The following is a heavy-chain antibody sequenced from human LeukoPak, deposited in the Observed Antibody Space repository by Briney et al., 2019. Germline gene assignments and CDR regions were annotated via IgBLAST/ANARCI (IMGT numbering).Heavy chain of an antibody. J-gene: IGHJ4*02. CDR3: ARRAGAYSHPYDY. CDR1: GFTVSSNS. D-gene: IGHD4/OR15-4a*01. V-gene: IGHV3-53*01. Sequence: GGSLRLSCTVSGFTVSSNSMSWARHAPGKGLEWVSFIYSDNTHYSDSVKGRFTISRDNSKNTLYLQMNSLRAEDTAVYYCARRAGAYSHPYDYWGQGTLVTVSS. CDR2: IYSDNT.